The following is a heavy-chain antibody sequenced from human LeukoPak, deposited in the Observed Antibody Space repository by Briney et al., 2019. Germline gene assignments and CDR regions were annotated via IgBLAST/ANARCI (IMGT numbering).Heavy chain of an antibody. CDR1: GYSFTNYG. D-gene: IGHD1-1*01. J-gene: IGHJ4*02. CDR3: ARSSTSRSNLKY. V-gene: IGHV1-18*01. CDR2: ISTYNANT. Sequence: ASVKVSCKASGYSFTNYGIRWVRQAPGQGLEWMGWISTYNANTNYAQKFQDRVTMTTDTPTSTAYMELSSLRADDTAVYYCARSSTSRSNLKYWGRGTRVSVSS.